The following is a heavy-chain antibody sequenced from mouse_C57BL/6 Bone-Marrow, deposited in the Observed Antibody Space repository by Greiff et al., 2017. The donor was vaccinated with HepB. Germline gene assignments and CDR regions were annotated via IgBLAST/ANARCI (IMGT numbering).Heavy chain of an antibody. CDR1: GFSLTSYG. D-gene: IGHD2-3*01. J-gene: IGHJ4*01. CDR3: AKSEGIYDGFSYAMDY. Sequence: QVQLQQSGPGLVQPSQSLSITCTVSGFSLTSYGVHWVRQSPGKGLEWLGVIWRGGSTDYNAAFMSRLSITKDNSKSQVFFKMNSLQADDTAIYYCAKSEGIYDGFSYAMDYWGQGTSVTVSS. V-gene: IGHV2-5*01. CDR2: IWRGGST.